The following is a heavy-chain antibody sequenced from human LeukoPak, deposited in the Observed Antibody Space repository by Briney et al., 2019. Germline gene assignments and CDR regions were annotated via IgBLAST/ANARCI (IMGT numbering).Heavy chain of an antibody. CDR3: ARDPYYYDSSGYYGEGFDY. CDR2: ISSSRNYI. V-gene: IGHV3-21*01. CDR1: GFTFSSYA. Sequence: GWSLRLSCAASGFTFSSYAMSWVRQAPGKGLEWVSYISSSRNYIFYADSVKGRFTISRDNAKNSLYLQMNSLRAEDTAVYCCARDPYYYDSSGYYGEGFDYWGQGTLVTVSS. D-gene: IGHD3-22*01. J-gene: IGHJ4*02.